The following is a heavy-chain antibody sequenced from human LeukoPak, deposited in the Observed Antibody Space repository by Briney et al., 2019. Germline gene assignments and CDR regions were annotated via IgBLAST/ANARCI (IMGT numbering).Heavy chain of an antibody. J-gene: IGHJ5*02. CDR3: TRDSGTYNWLDP. V-gene: IGHV3-73*01. D-gene: IGHD1-26*01. CDR1: GFTFSGSA. CDR2: IDKKDNFYAT. Sequence: GESLKLSCAASGFTFSGSAIHWVRQPSGKGLEWVGHIDKKDNFYATTSAASVTGRFTISRDDSKNTAYLQMNSLKTEDTALYYCTRDSGTYNWLDPWGQGTLVTVSS.